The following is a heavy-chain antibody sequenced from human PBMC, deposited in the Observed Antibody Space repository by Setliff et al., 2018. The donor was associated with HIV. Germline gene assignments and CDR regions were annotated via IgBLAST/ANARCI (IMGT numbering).Heavy chain of an antibody. V-gene: IGHV4-61*02. J-gene: IGHJ4*02. CDR2: IYTSGST. CDR3: AWARESSGSYL. CDR1: GGSISSGSYY. D-gene: IGHD3-10*01. Sequence: SETLSLTCTVSGGSISSGSYYGSWIRQRAGKGLEWIGRIYTSGSTNYNPSLKSRVTISVDTSKNQFSLKLSSVTAADTAVYYCAWARESSGSYLWGQGTLVTVSS.